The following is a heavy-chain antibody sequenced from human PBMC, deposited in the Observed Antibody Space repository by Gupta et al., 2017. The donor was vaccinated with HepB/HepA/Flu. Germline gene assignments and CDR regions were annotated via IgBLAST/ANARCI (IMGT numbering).Heavy chain of an antibody. CDR2: IKSKIDGGTT. D-gene: IGHD2-2*02. J-gene: IGHJ4*02. V-gene: IGHV3-15*01. Sequence: EVQMVESGGGLVKPGGSLRLCCVASGFSFRNARISWVRQAPGKGLEWVGRIKSKIDGGTTDYAAPVKGRFTISRDDSNNTLFLQMNSLNIEDTAVYYCTTEGSSYYTDLYFDYWGQGTLVTVSS. CDR3: TTEGSSYYTDLYFDY. CDR1: GFSFRNAR.